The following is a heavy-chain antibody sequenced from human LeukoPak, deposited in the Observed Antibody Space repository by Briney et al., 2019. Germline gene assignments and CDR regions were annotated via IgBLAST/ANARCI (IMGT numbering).Heavy chain of an antibody. D-gene: IGHD3-9*01. CDR3: TREKRYFDWFQADY. V-gene: IGHV3-49*03. CDR1: GFTFSDYA. CDR2: IRNKAYGGTA. J-gene: IGHJ4*02. Sequence: GGSLRLSCTASGFTFSDYAMSWFRQAPGKGLEWVGFIRNKAYGGTAEYAASMKGRFTISRDDSKTIAYLQMNSLKTEDTAVYYGTREKRYFDWFQADYWGQGTLVTVSS.